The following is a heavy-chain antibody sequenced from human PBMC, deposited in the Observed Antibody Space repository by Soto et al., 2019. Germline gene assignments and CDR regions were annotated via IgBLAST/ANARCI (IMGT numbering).Heavy chain of an antibody. CDR1: GYTFTGYY. D-gene: IGHD5-18*01. V-gene: IGHV1-2*02. J-gene: IGHJ6*02. CDR2: INPNSGGT. Sequence: ASVKVSCKASGYTFTGYYMHWVRQAPGQGLEWMGWINPNSGGTNYAQKFQGRVTMTRDTSISTAYMELSRLRSDDTAVYYCARDDSGTAMVTDYGMDVWGQGTTVTVSS. CDR3: ARDDSGTAMVTDYGMDV.